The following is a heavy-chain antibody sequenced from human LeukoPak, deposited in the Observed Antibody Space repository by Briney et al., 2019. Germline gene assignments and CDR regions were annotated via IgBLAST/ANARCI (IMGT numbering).Heavy chain of an antibody. Sequence: GGSLRLSCAAPVFTFSSYGMHWVRQAPGKGLGWVAVISHEGSNKYYADSVKGRFTISRDNSKNTLYLQMNSLRAEDTAVYYCARETGDWYFDLWGRGTLVTASS. V-gene: IGHV3-30*03. CDR2: ISHEGSNK. D-gene: IGHD1-14*01. CDR1: VFTFSSYG. J-gene: IGHJ2*01. CDR3: ARETGDWYFDL.